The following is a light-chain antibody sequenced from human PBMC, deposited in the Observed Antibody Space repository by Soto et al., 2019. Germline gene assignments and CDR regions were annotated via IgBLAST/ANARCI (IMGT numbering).Light chain of an antibody. V-gene: IGKV1-39*01. Sequence: DIQMTQSPSSLSASVGDRFTITCRASQSISSYLNWYQQKPGKAPKLLIYAASSLQSGVPSRFSGSGSGTDFTLTISSLQPEDFANYYCQQSYSTPITFGQGTRLEIK. CDR2: AAS. CDR3: QQSYSTPIT. J-gene: IGKJ5*01. CDR1: QSISSY.